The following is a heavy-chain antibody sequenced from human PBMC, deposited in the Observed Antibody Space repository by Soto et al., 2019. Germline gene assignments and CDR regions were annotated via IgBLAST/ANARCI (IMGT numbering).Heavy chain of an antibody. V-gene: IGHV3-30-3*01. CDR1: RFTFSSYA. CDR2: ISYDGSNK. J-gene: IGHJ6*02. CDR3: ARGAGTVTPYYYGMDV. Sequence: QVQLVESGGGVVQPGRSLRLSCAASRFTFSSYAIHWVRQAPGKGLEWVAVISYDGSNKYYADSVKGRFTISRDNSKNTLYLQMNSLRAEDTAVYYCARGAGTVTPYYYGMDVWGQGTTVTVSS. D-gene: IGHD4-17*01.